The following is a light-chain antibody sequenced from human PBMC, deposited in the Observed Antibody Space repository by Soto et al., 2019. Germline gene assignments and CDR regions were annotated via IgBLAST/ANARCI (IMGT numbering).Light chain of an antibody. Sequence: DTQMTQSPSSLSASVGDRVTITCQASQDISNYLNWYQQKLGKAPKLLIYDASNLETGVPSRFSGRGSGTDFTFTISSLQPEDIATYYCQQYDKGPPTFVGGTKVEIK. CDR1: QDISNY. J-gene: IGKJ4*01. CDR3: QQYDKGPPT. CDR2: DAS. V-gene: IGKV1-33*01.